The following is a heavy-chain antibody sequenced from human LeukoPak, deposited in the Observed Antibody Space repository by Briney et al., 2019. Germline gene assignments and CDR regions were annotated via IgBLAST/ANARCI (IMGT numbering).Heavy chain of an antibody. CDR3: ARVQVWAVAGTEQYFDY. CDR2: IKQDGSEK. CDR1: GFTLSKHW. V-gene: IGHV3-7*03. Sequence: GGSLRLSCSASGFTLSKHWMTWVRQAPGKGLECVAIIKQDGSEKYYVNSVKGRFTISRDNAKNSLYLQMNSLRVEDTAVYYCARVQVWAVAGTEQYFDYWGQGALVTVSS. D-gene: IGHD6-19*01. J-gene: IGHJ4*02.